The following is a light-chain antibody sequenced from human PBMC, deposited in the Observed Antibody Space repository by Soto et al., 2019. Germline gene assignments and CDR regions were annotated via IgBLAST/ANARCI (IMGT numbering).Light chain of an antibody. CDR3: QQYGNSPQT. CDR2: DVS. CDR1: QSVAGNY. V-gene: IGKV3D-20*01. J-gene: IGKJ1*01. Sequence: EIVLTQSPATLSLSPGERATLSCGASQSVAGNYLAWYQQKPGLAPRLLMYDVSSRATGIPDRFSGSGSGTDFTLTISRLEPEDFAVYYCQQYGNSPQTFGQGTRVEIK.